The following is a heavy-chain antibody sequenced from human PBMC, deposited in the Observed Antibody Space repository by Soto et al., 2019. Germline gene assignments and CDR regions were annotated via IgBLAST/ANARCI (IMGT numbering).Heavy chain of an antibody. J-gene: IGHJ6*02. CDR2: IYYSGST. D-gene: IGHD2-21*02. CDR1: GASISSGDYY. V-gene: IGHV4-30-4*01. CDR3: ARDHLILPAHDFFYGSDV. Sequence: PSETLSLTCTVSGASISSGDYYWSWIRQPPGKGLEWIGYIYYSGSTYYHPSLQSRVTISIDASKNQFSLKLRSVTAADTAMYYCARDHLILPAHDFFYGSDVWGRGATVTVSS.